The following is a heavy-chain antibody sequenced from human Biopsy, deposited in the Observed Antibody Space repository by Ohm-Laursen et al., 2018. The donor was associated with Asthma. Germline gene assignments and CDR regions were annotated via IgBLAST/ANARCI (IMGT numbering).Heavy chain of an antibody. Sequence: SLRLSCAASGFTFGDYCMSWVRQVPGQGLDWVANIKHDGSEKNHVDSLKGRFTISRDNAKNLLFLQRNSLRAEDTAVYYCARTFHFWSPYHAEHYQLWGQGTLVTVSS. CDR3: ARTFHFWSPYHAEHYQL. CDR1: GFTFGDYC. CDR2: IKHDGSEK. J-gene: IGHJ1*01. V-gene: IGHV3-7*01. D-gene: IGHD3-3*01.